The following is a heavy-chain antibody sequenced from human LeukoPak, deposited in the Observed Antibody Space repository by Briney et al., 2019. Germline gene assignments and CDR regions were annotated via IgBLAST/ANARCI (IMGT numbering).Heavy chain of an antibody. V-gene: IGHV3-21*01. CDR3: ARGEEQQLVLFSSYMDV. J-gene: IGHJ6*03. Sequence: GGSLRLSCAASGFTFSSYSMNWVRQAPGKGLEWVSSISSSSSYIYYADSVKGRFTISRDNAKNSLYLQMNSLRAEDTAVYYCARGEEQQLVLFSSYMDVWGKGTTVTISS. CDR2: ISSSSSYI. CDR1: GFTFSSYS. D-gene: IGHD6-13*01.